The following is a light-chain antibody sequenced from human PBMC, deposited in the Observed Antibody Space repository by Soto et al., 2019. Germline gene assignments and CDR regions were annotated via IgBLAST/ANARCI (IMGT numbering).Light chain of an antibody. CDR1: QSCSGSY. CDR3: QQYGSSPQT. V-gene: IGKV3-20*01. J-gene: IGKJ1*01. Sequence: EIVLTQSPGTLSLSPGERATLSCRASQSCSGSYIAWYQQKPGQPPRLLISGASYRATGIPDRFSGSESGTDFTLTISRLEPEDFAVYYCQQYGSSPQTFGQGTKVDIK. CDR2: GAS.